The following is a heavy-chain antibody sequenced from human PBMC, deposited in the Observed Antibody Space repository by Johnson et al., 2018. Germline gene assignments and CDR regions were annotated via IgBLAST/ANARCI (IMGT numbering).Heavy chain of an antibody. D-gene: IGHD3-22*01. V-gene: IGHV3-11*01. J-gene: IGHJ3*02. CDR3: AWDRWDPVIVVYHNAFDI. Sequence: VQLVESGGGLVKPGGSLRLSCAASGFTFSDYYMSWIRQAPGRGLQWVSYISGSDNIIYYADSVKGRFTISRDNAKNSLYLQMNSLRAEDTAVYYCAWDRWDPVIVVYHNAFDIWGQGTMVTVSS. CDR1: GFTFSDYY. CDR2: ISGSDNII.